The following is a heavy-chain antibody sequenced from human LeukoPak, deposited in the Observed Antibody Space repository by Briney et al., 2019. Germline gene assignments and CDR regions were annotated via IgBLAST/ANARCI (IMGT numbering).Heavy chain of an antibody. D-gene: IGHD1-20*01. V-gene: IGHV3-11*01. Sequence: GGSLRLSCAASGFTLRHYVMSWVRQAPGKGLEWVPYIDPSGTTLYYADSVKGRFIISRDNGKNSLYLQLRSLKDEDTAVYFCARAAYNWNWGQGTLVTVSS. CDR1: GFTLRHYV. CDR2: IDPSGTTL. J-gene: IGHJ4*02. CDR3: ARAAYNWN.